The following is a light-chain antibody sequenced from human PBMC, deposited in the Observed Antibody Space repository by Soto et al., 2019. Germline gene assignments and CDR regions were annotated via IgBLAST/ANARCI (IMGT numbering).Light chain of an antibody. CDR1: QGISSY. CDR2: AAS. V-gene: IGKV1-8*01. Sequence: AIRMTQSPSSFSASTGDRVTITCRASQGISSYLAWYQQKPGKAPKLLIYAASTLQSGVPSRFSGSGSGTDFTLTISCLQSEDCATYYCQQYYSYPNTFGQGTKVEIK. CDR3: QQYYSYPNT. J-gene: IGKJ1*01.